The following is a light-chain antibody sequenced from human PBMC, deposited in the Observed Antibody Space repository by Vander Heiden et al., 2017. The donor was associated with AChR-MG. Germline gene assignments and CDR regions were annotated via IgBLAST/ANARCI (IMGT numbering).Light chain of an antibody. CDR2: DVN. V-gene: IGLV2-14*03. CDR3: SSFTTDSTRV. Sequence: QSAPTQPASVSGSPAQSITISCTGTGNDVGGYHYVSWYQQHPGKAPKLLIYDVNSRPSGVSPRFSGSKSGNTASLTISGLQPDDEADYYCSSFTTDSTRVFGGGTRLTVL. CDR1: GNDVGGYHY. J-gene: IGLJ3*02.